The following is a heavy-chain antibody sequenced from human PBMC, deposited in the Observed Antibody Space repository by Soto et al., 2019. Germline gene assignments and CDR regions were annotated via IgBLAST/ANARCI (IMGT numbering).Heavy chain of an antibody. CDR2: IYYSGST. CDR1: GGSISSYY. J-gene: IGHJ4*02. CDR3: ARHLRLYEQFYFDY. V-gene: IGHV4-59*08. D-gene: IGHD3-22*01. Sequence: SETLSLTCTVSGGSISSYYWSWIRQPPGKGLEWIGYIYYSGSTNYNPSLESRVTMSVDTSKNQFSLKLISVTAADAAVYYCARHLRLYEQFYFDYWGQGTLVTVSS.